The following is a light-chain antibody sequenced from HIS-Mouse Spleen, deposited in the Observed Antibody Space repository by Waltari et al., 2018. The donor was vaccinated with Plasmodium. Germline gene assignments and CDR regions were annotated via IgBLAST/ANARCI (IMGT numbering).Light chain of an antibody. J-gene: IGKJ3*01. CDR1: QSVSSN. Sequence: EIVMTQSPATLSVSPGARATLSCRASQSVSSNLAWYQQKPGQAPRLRIYGAATRAPGIPARFSGSGSGTESTLTISSLQSEDVAVYYCQQYNNWSFTFGPGTKVDIK. V-gene: IGKV3-15*01. CDR2: GAA. CDR3: QQYNNWSFT.